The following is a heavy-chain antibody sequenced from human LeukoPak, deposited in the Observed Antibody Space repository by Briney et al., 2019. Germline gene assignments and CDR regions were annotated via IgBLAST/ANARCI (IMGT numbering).Heavy chain of an antibody. D-gene: IGHD4-23*01. Sequence: RRSLRLSCAASGFTFSSYWMSWVRQAPGKGLEWVANIKQDGSEIDYVDSVKGRFTISRDNAKNSLDLQMNSLRVEDTAVYYCARGKLSFDYWGQGTLVTVSS. V-gene: IGHV3-7*01. J-gene: IGHJ4*02. CDR1: GFTFSSYW. CDR2: IKQDGSEI. CDR3: ARGKLSFDY.